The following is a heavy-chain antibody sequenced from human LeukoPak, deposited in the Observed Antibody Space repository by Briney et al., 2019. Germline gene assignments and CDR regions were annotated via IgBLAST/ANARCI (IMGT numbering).Heavy chain of an antibody. Sequence: SETLSLTCAVYGGSFSGYYWSWIRQPPGKGLEWIGEINHSGSTNYNPSLKSRVTISVDTSKNQFSLKLSSVTAADTAVYHCARGSIAAEPWGQGTLVTVSS. CDR3: ARGSIAAEP. D-gene: IGHD6-13*01. CDR1: GGSFSGYY. CDR2: INHSGST. J-gene: IGHJ5*02. V-gene: IGHV4-34*01.